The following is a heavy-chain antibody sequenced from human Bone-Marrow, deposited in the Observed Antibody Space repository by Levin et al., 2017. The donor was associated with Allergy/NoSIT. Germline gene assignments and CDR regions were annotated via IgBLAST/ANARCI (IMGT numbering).Heavy chain of an antibody. CDR1: GFTFSDFY. CDR2: ISRSGHTI. V-gene: IGHV3-11*01. CDR3: ARDQALYYYYYYMDV. J-gene: IGHJ6*03. Sequence: LSLTCAASGFTFSDFYMSWIRQAPGKGLEWVSYISRSGHTIYYTDSVKGRFTISRDNAKNSLFLQMNSLRAEDTAVYYCARDQALYYYYYYMDVWGEGTTVTVSS.